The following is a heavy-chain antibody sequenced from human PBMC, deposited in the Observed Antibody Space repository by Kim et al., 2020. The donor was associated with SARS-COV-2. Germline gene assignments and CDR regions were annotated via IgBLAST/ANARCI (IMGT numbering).Heavy chain of an antibody. V-gene: IGHV3-7*01. CDR2: IKQDGSEK. J-gene: IGHJ2*01. D-gene: IGHD3-22*01. CDR1: GFTFSSYW. Sequence: GGSLRLSCAASGFTFSSYWMSWVRQAPGKGLEWVANIKQDGSEKYYVDSVKGRFTISRDNAKNSLYLQMNSLRAEDTAVYYCARAFTPLTYYYDSSGYYYGWYFDLWGRGTLVTVSS. CDR3: ARAFTPLTYYYDSSGYYYGWYFDL.